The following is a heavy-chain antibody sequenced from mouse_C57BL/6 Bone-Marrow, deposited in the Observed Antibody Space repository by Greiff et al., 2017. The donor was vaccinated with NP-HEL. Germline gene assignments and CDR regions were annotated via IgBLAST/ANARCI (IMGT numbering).Heavy chain of an antibody. Sequence: VQLQQSGPGMVKPSQSLSLTCTVTGYSITSGYDWHWIRHFPGNKLEWMGYISYSGSTNYNPSLKSRISITHDTSKNHFFLKLNSVTTEDTATYYCARGYYGSSSPFAYWGQGTLVTVSA. CDR2: ISYSGST. D-gene: IGHD1-1*01. J-gene: IGHJ3*01. V-gene: IGHV3-1*01. CDR1: GYSITSGYD. CDR3: ARGYYGSSSPFAY.